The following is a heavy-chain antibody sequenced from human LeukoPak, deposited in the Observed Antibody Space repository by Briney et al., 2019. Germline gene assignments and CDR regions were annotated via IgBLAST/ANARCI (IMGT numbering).Heavy chain of an antibody. CDR3: ARAEPYYDFWSGYYTNYYYYYGMDV. D-gene: IGHD3-3*01. Sequence: GGSLRLSCSASGFTFSSYAMHWVRQAPGKGLERVSAITINGVSTYYADSVKGRFTISRDNAKNSLYLQMNSLRAEDTAVYYCARAEPYYDFWSGYYTNYYYYYGMDVWGQGTTVTVSS. CDR1: GFTFSSYA. V-gene: IGHV3-64*04. CDR2: ITINGVST. J-gene: IGHJ6*02.